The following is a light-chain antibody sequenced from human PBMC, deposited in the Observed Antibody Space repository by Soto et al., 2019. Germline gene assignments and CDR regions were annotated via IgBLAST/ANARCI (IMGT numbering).Light chain of an antibody. CDR3: QQYVRLPWT. J-gene: IGKJ1*01. CDR2: GAS. CDR1: QSVSSSY. Sequence: IAMPQSPATLSVSPGERATLSCRASQSVSSSYLAWYQQKPGQAPRLLIYGASSRATGIPDRFSGSGSGADFTLTISRLEPEDFAVYYCQQYVRLPWTFGQGTKVDIK. V-gene: IGKV3-20*01.